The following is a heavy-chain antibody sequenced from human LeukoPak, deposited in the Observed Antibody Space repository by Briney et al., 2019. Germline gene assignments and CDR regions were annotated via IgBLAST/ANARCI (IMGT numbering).Heavy chain of an antibody. CDR1: GGSISSGSYY. CDR2: IYTSGST. J-gene: IGHJ4*02. V-gene: IGHV4-61*02. CDR3: AGAPWGPYDF. Sequence: TSETLSLTCTVSGGSISSGSYYWSWIRQPAGKGLEWIGRIYTSGSTNFNPSLKSRVTISVDTSKNQFSLKVGSVTAADTAVYYCAGAPWGPYDFWGQGTLVTVSS. D-gene: IGHD7-27*01.